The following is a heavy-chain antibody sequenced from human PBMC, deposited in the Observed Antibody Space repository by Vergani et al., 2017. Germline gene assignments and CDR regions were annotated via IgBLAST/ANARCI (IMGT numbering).Heavy chain of an antibody. CDR1: GFTFSSYG. CDR3: AKALLYSSGWYSIGY. V-gene: IGHV3-NL1*01. D-gene: IGHD6-19*01. Sequence: QVQLVESGGGVVQPGRSLRLSCAASGFTFSSYGMHWIRQAPGKGVEWVSYISSSGSTIYYADSVKGRFTISRDNSKNTLYLHMNSLRAEDTAVYYCAKALLYSSGWYSIGYWGQGTLVTVSS. CDR2: ISSSGSTI. J-gene: IGHJ4*02.